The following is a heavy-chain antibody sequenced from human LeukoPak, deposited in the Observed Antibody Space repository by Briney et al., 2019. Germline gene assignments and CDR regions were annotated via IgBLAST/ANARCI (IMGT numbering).Heavy chain of an antibody. V-gene: IGHV3-33*08. J-gene: IGHJ6*03. CDR3: AKGGYSYGYLYYYMDV. CDR2: IWYDGSNK. Sequence: PGGSLRLSCAASGFTFSSYWMHWVRQAPGKGLEWVAVIWYDGSNKYYADSVKGRFTISRDNSKNTLYLQMNSLRAEDTAVYYCAKGGYSYGYLYYYMDVWGKGTTVTVSS. CDR1: GFTFSSYW. D-gene: IGHD5-18*01.